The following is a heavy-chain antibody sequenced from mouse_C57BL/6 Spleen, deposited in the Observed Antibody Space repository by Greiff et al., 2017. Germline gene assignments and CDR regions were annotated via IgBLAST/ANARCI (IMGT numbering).Heavy chain of an antibody. Sequence: QVQLQQPGAELVMPGASVKLSCKASGYTFTSYWMHWVKQRPGQGLEWIGEIDPSDSYTNYNQKFKGKSTLTVDKSSSTAYMQLSSLTSEDSAVYYCARSPYGYFDYWGQGTTLTVSS. J-gene: IGHJ2*01. CDR1: GYTFTSYW. CDR3: ARSPYGYFDY. CDR2: IDPSDSYT. D-gene: IGHD1-1*01. V-gene: IGHV1-69*01.